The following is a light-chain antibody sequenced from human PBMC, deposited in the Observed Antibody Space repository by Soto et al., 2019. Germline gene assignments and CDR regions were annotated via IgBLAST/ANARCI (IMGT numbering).Light chain of an antibody. CDR1: QSLSHSQ. J-gene: IGKJ3*01. CDR3: QQYGNSPFT. CDR2: GTS. Sequence: ENVLTQSPGTLSLSPGGRAILSCRASQSLSHSQLAWYQQKPGQAPRLLLSGTSTRATGIPDRFSGSGSGTDFTLTISRLEPEDFAVYYCQQYGNSPFTFGPGTTVDFK. V-gene: IGKV3-20*01.